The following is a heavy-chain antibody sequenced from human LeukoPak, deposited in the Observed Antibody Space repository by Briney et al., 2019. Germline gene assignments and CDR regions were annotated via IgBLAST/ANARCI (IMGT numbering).Heavy chain of an antibody. J-gene: IGHJ4*02. CDR2: ISWNSGNI. Sequence: SGGSLRLSCAASGFTFDDYAMHWVRQAPGKGLEWVSGISWNSGNIGYADSVKGRFTISRDNSKNTLYLQMNSLRAEDTAVYYCAGGIVGATTNYWGQGTLVTVSS. V-gene: IGHV3-9*01. CDR1: GFTFDDYA. CDR3: AGGIVGATTNY. D-gene: IGHD1-26*01.